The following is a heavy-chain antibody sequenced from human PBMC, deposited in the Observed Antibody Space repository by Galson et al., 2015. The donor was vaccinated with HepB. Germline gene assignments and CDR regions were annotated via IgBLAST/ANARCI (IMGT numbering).Heavy chain of an antibody. Sequence: LSLTCTVSGGSISSSSYYWGWIRQPPGKGLEWIGSFYYDGSTYYNPSLKSRVTISVDTSKNHFSLRLNSVTAADTAVYYCARRPITLVRGGHFDYWGQGTLVTVSS. CDR2: FYYDGST. J-gene: IGHJ4*02. CDR1: GGSISSSSYY. V-gene: IGHV4-39*01. CDR3: ARRPITLVRGGHFDY. D-gene: IGHD3-10*01.